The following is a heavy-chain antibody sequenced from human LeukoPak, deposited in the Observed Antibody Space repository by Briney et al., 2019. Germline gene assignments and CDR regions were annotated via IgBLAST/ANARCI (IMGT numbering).Heavy chain of an antibody. CDR1: GFTFTIYA. J-gene: IGHJ2*01. CDR2: LCFDGGNK. Sequence: PGRSLRLSCAPSGFTFTIYATHWGRHAPGKRVGRGAVLCFDGGNKFYRDSVRGRFTFSRDDSKNTLYLRMHSLRVEDTAVYYCTRDSGEYRNEWYFDLWGRGTLVTVSS. D-gene: IGHD2/OR15-2a*01. CDR3: TRDSGEYRNEWYFDL. V-gene: IGHV3-33*08.